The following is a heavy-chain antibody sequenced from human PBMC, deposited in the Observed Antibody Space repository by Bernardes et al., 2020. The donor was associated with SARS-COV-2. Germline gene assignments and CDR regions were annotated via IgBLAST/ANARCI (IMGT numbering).Heavy chain of an antibody. CDR2: ISAYNGNT. D-gene: IGHD2-21*02. CDR1: GYTFTSYG. Sequence: ASVKVSCKASGYTFTSYGISWVRQAPGQGLEWMGWISAYNGNTNYAQKLQGRVTMTTDTSTSTAYMELRSLRSDDTAVYYCARLSTGEYCGGDCPFAYFDYWGQGTLVTVSS. V-gene: IGHV1-18*01. CDR3: ARLSTGEYCGGDCPFAYFDY. J-gene: IGHJ4*02.